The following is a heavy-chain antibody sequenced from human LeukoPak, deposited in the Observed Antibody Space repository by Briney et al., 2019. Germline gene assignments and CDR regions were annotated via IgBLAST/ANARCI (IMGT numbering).Heavy chain of an antibody. V-gene: IGHV3-43*02. CDR2: ISGDGDYT. D-gene: IGHD6-6*01. J-gene: IGHJ4*02. CDR1: GFTFDDYA. CDR3: AKDMYSSSSSHFDY. Sequence: GGSLRLSCAASGFTFDDYAMHWVRQVPGKGLEWVSLISGDGDYTYYADSVKGRFTISRDNSKYSLYLQMNSLRTEDTALYYCAKDMYSSSSSHFDYWAQETLVTVSS.